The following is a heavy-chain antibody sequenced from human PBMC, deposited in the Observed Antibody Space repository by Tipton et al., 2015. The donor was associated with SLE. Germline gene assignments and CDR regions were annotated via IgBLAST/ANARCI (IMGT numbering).Heavy chain of an antibody. CDR1: GGSISSGSYY. Sequence: GLVKPSETLSLTCTVSGGSISSGSYYWSWIRQPAGNGLEWIGHIHTNGNTNYNPSLKSRVTISPDTSKNQFSLNLNSVTAADTAVYYCAREASNSGIYSLRPFDIWGQGTMVTVSS. J-gene: IGHJ3*02. V-gene: IGHV4-61*02. CDR2: IHTNGNT. D-gene: IGHD2-21*01. CDR3: AREASNSGIYSLRPFDI.